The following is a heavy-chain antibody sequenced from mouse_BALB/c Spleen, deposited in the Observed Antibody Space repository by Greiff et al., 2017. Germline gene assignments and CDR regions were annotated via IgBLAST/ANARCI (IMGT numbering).Heavy chain of an antibody. CDR1: GYSITSGYS. Sequence: VQLKQSGPDLVKPSQSLSLTCTVTGYSITSGYSWHWIRQFPGNKLEWMGYIHYSGSTNYNPLLKSRISITRDTSKNQVFLQLNSVTTEDTATYYCAYYYGSSRYVDVWGAGTTGTGSS. CDR3: AYYYGSSRYVDV. CDR2: IHYSGST. D-gene: IGHD1-1*01. V-gene: IGHV3-1*02. J-gene: IGHJ1*01.